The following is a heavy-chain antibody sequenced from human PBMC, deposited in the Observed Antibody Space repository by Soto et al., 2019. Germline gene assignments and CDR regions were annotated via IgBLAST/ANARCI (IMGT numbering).Heavy chain of an antibody. J-gene: IGHJ6*02. V-gene: IGHV2-5*02. D-gene: IGHD2-21*02. CDR1: GFSLSTTGVG. CDR3: VQSRCGGDCLQSYSSHSYYGLDV. CDR2: IYWDDDK. Sequence: GSGPTLVNPTQTLTLTCTFSGFSLSTTGVGVGCIRQPPGKALEGFALIYWDDDKRYNPSLNSRLTITKDTSKNQVVLAMTNMDPVDTATFYCVQSRCGGDCLQSYSSHSYYGLDVWGQRTTVTVSS.